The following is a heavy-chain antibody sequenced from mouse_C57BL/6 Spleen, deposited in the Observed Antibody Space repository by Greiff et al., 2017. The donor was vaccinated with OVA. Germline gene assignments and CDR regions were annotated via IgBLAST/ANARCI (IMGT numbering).Heavy chain of an antibody. CDR1: GYSITSGYY. D-gene: IGHD1-1*01. Sequence: VQLKQSGPGLVKPSQSLSLTCSVTGYSITSGYYWNWIRQFPGNQLEWMGYISYDGSNNYNPSLKNRISITRDTSKNQFFLKLNSVTTEDTATYYCASSYYYGSSPHYWGQGTTLTVSS. V-gene: IGHV3-6*01. CDR2: ISYDGSN. J-gene: IGHJ2*01. CDR3: ASSYYYGSSPHY.